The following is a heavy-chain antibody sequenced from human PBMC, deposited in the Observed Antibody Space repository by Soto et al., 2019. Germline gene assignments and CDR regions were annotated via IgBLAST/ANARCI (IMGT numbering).Heavy chain of an antibody. V-gene: IGHV1-2*02. J-gene: IGHJ6*02. CDR3: ARVSYSYSSSWYYYYGMDV. CDR1: GYTFTGYY. Sequence: WASVKVSCKASGYTFTGYYMHWVRQAPGQGLEWMGWINPNSGGTNYAQKFQGRVTMTRDTSISTAYMELSRLRSDDTAVYYCARVSYSYSSSWYYYYGMDVWGQGTTVTVSS. D-gene: IGHD6-13*01. CDR2: INPNSGGT.